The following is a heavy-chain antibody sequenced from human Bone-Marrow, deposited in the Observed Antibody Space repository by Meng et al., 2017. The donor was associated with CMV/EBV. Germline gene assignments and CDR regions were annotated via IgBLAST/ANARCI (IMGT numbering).Heavy chain of an antibody. J-gene: IGHJ6*02. Sequence: GESLKISCAASGFTFSSHWMTWVRQAPGKGLEWVGRIKSKTDGGTTDYAAPVKGRFTISRDDSKNTLYLQMNSLKTEDTAVYYCTTVSRVGYYYYYGMDVWGQGTTVTVSS. CDR3: TTVSRVGYYYYYGMDV. CDR1: GFTFSSHW. V-gene: IGHV3-15*01. D-gene: IGHD1-26*01. CDR2: IKSKTDGGTT.